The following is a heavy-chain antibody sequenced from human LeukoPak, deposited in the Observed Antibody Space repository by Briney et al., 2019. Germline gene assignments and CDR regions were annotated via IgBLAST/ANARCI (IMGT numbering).Heavy chain of an antibody. CDR3: AKGLVTTAADY. V-gene: IGHV3-23*01. J-gene: IGHJ4*02. D-gene: IGHD4-17*01. CDR1: GFTFSSYD. CDR2: INGAEST. Sequence: PGGSLRLSCAASGFTFSSYDMSWVRRAPGKGLEWVSTINGAESTYYADSAKGRFTISRDNSKKTLYLQMNSLRAEDTAVYYCAKGLVTTAADYWGRGTLVTVAS.